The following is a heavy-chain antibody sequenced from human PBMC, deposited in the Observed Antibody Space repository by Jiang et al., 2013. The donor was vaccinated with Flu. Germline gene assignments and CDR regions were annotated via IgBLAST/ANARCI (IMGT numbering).Heavy chain of an antibody. Sequence: SLTCTVSGYSISSGYYWGWIRQPPGKGLEWIGSIYHSGSTLLQPSLKSRVTISVDTSKNQFSLKLSSVTAADTAVYYCARDAVANAFSDNWFDPWGQGTLVTVSS. CDR1: GYSISSGYY. D-gene: IGHD6-19*01. CDR3: ARDAVANAFSDNWFDP. J-gene: IGHJ5*02. CDR2: IYHSGST. V-gene: IGHV4-38-2*02.